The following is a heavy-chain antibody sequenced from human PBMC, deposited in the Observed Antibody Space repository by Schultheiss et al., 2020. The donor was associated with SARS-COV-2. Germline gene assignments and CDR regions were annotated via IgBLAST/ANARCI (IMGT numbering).Heavy chain of an antibody. CDR3: ARDRGSGRYEYYYGMDV. Sequence: GESLKISCAASGFTFSSYGMHWVRQAPGKGLEWVAVIWCDGSNKYYADSVKGRFTISRDNAKNSLYLQMNSLRAEDTAVYYCARDRGSGRYEYYYGMDVWGQGTTVTVSS. CDR1: GFTFSSYG. D-gene: IGHD1-26*01. CDR2: IWCDGSNK. J-gene: IGHJ6*02. V-gene: IGHV3-33*08.